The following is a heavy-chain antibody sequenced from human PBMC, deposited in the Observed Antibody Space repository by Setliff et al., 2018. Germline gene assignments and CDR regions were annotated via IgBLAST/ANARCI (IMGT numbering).Heavy chain of an antibody. CDR2: IYTSGST. J-gene: IGHJ5*02. Sequence: KPSETLSLTCTVSGGSISSGIYYWSWIRQPAGKGLEWIGRIYTSGSTNYNPSLKSRVTISADTSKNQFSLKLSSVTAADTAVYYCARTRGSSGWLNWFDPWGQGTLVTVSS. V-gene: IGHV4-61*02. CDR1: GGSISSGIYY. CDR3: ARTRGSSGWLNWFDP. D-gene: IGHD6-19*01.